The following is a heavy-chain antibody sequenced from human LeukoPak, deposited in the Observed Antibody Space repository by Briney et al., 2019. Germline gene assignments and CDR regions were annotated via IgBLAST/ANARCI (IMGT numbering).Heavy chain of an antibody. CDR1: GGSISSYH. Sequence: SETLSLTCTVSGGSISSYHWSWIRQPPGKGLEWIGYIYTSGSTNYNPSLKSRVTISVDTSKNQFSLKLSSVTAADTAVYYCARGGSATAVTTNYYYYYYMDVWGKGTTVTVSS. CDR2: IYTSGST. D-gene: IGHD4-11*01. CDR3: ARGGSATAVTTNYYYYYYMDV. J-gene: IGHJ6*03. V-gene: IGHV4-4*09.